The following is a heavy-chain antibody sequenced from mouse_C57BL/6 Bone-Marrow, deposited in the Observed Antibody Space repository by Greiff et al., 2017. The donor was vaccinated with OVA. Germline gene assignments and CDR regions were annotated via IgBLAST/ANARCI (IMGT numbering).Heavy chain of an antibody. CDR1: GYTFTGYW. D-gene: IGHD3-2*02. Sequence: QVQLQQSGAELMKPGASVKLSCKATGYTFTGYWIEWVKQRPGHGLEWIGEILPGSGSTNYNEKFKGKATLTADTSSNTAYMQLSSLTTEDSAIYYCARELRLFYDMDYWGQGTSVTVSS. V-gene: IGHV1-9*01. CDR2: ILPGSGST. CDR3: ARELRLFYDMDY. J-gene: IGHJ4*01.